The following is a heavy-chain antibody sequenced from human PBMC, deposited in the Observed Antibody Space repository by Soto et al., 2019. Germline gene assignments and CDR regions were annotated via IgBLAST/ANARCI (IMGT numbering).Heavy chain of an antibody. Sequence: PGGSLSLACAAYGFTFISYAMSWVRQAPGKGLEWVSTISGSGGGTYYADSMKGRFTISRDNSKNTLYLQMYSLRVEDTAVYYCARESDHWGQGTLVTVSS. V-gene: IGHV3-23*01. J-gene: IGHJ4*02. CDR1: GFTFISYA. CDR3: ARESDH. CDR2: ISGSGGGT.